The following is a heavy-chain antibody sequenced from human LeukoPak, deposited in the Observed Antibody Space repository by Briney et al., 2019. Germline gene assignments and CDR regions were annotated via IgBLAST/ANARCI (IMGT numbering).Heavy chain of an antibody. V-gene: IGHV4-38-2*02. CDR1: DYSISSGYF. Sequence: SEALSLTCTVSDYSISSGYFWTWIRQPPGKGLEWIGSIFHTGSSYYNPSLKSPVAISVDTSKNQFSLELSSVTAADTAVYYCARDLGLTISDNWFDPWGQGTLVTVSS. J-gene: IGHJ5*02. CDR3: ARDLGLTISDNWFDP. CDR2: IFHTGSS. D-gene: IGHD3-3*01.